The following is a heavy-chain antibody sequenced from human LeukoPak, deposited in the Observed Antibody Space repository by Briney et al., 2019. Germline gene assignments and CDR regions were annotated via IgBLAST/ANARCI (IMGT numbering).Heavy chain of an antibody. Sequence: GGSLRLSCAASGFTFSSYGMTWVRQAPGKGLEWVSGVSGSGAGTKHADSVKGRFTISRDNAKNSLYLQMNSLRAEDTAVYYCRGVRGGTEADYWGQGTLVIVSS. CDR2: VSGSGAGT. CDR3: RGVRGGTEADY. J-gene: IGHJ4*02. D-gene: IGHD3-10*01. V-gene: IGHV3-23*01. CDR1: GFTFSSYG.